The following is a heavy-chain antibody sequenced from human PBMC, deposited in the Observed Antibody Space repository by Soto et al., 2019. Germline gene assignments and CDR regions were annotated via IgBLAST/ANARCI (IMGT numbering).Heavy chain of an antibody. J-gene: IGHJ4*02. D-gene: IGHD4-17*01. CDR1: GLPFATSA. Sequence: EVQLLESGGALFKPGPSLSFSGAAPGLPFATSAITWSPRGPGRGLEWVSAISGSGGSTYYADSVKGRFTISRDNSKNTLYLQMNSLTAEDTAVYYCARDPRSDSGGEDYWGQGTLVTVSS. V-gene: IGHV3-23*01. CDR3: ARDPRSDSGGEDY. CDR2: ISGSGGST.